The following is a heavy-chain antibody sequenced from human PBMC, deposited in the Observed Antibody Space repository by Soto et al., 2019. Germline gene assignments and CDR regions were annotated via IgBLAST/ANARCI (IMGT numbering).Heavy chain of an antibody. CDR2: IIPIFGTA. Sequence: SVKVSCKASGGTFSSYAISCVRQAPGQGLEWMGGIIPIFGTANYAQKLQGRVTMTTDTSTSTAYMELRSLRSDDTAVYYCARGNKYYPYYYGMDVWGQGTTVTVSS. CDR1: GGTFSSYA. D-gene: IGHD3-10*01. V-gene: IGHV1-69*05. J-gene: IGHJ6*02. CDR3: ARGNKYYPYYYGMDV.